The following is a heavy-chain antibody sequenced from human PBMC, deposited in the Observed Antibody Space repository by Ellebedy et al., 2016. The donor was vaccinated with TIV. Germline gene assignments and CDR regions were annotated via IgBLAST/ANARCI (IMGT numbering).Heavy chain of an antibody. CDR1: NYTFTDYG. CDR2: ISAHGGIT. Sequence: ASVKVSCKASNYTFTDYGISWARQAPGQGPEWMGWISAHGGITHYAQKFQDRVTMTTDTSTNTAYLELRSLRSGDTAVYYCAREEMYFYDSAGYYYGSHGMDVWGQGTTVTVSS. V-gene: IGHV1-18*04. J-gene: IGHJ6*02. CDR3: AREEMYFYDSAGYYYGSHGMDV. D-gene: IGHD3-22*01.